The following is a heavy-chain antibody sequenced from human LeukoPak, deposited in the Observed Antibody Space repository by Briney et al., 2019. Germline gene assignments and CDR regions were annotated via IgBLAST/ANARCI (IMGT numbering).Heavy chain of an antibody. Sequence: SETLSLTCTVSGGSISGYYYNWIRQPPGKGLEWIGYIYYSGSTNYNPSLKSRVTISLDTSKNQFSLKLSSVTTADTAVYYCAGLEMATIHDAFDIWGQGTMVTVSS. CDR1: GGSISGYY. J-gene: IGHJ3*02. V-gene: IGHV4-59*01. CDR3: AGLEMATIHDAFDI. D-gene: IGHD5-24*01. CDR2: IYYSGST.